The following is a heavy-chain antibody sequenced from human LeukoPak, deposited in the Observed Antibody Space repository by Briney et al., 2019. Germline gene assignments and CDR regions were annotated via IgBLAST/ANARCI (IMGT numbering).Heavy chain of an antibody. CDR1: GLTFSSHW. V-gene: IGHV3-23*01. D-gene: IGHD4-23*01. CDR2: ISDSGRST. Sequence: PGGSLRLSCAASGLTFSSHWMHWVRQAPGEGLEWVSAISDSGRSTYYADSVKGRFTISRDNSKSAVYLQMNSLRAEDTAIYYCARDAPGNSHTLDYWGQGTLVTVSS. J-gene: IGHJ4*02. CDR3: ARDAPGNSHTLDY.